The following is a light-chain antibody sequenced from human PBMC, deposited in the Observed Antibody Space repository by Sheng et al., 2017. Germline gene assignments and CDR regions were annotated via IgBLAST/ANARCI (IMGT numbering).Light chain of an antibody. CDR3: QQYGRSLWT. Sequence: ETVMTQSPATLSVSPGEVATLSCRASKSVGVDLAWYQQKPGQAPRLLIYEASNRATGIPARFSGSGSGTDFTLSINRLEPEDFTLYYCQQYGRSLWTFGQGTKVEIK. CDR2: EAS. CDR1: KSVGVD. V-gene: IGKV3-15*01. J-gene: IGKJ1*01.